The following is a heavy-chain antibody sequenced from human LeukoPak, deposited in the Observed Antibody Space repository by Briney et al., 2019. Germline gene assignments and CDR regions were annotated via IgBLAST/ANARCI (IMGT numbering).Heavy chain of an antibody. CDR3: ARVRGYSYGYGPGYYYYMDV. D-gene: IGHD5-18*01. CDR2: INPSGGST. Sequence: ASVKVSCKASGYTFTSYYMHWVRQAPGQGLEWMGIINPSGGSTSYAQKFQGRVTMTRDTSISTAYMELSRLRSDDTAVYYCARVRGYSYGYGPGYYYYMDVWGKGTTVTVSS. V-gene: IGHV1-46*01. J-gene: IGHJ6*03. CDR1: GYTFTSYY.